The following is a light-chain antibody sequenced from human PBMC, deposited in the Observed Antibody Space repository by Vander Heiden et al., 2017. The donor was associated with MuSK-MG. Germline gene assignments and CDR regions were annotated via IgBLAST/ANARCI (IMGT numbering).Light chain of an antibody. CDR1: QNIRKY. CDR3: QQSYSTPNT. J-gene: IGKJ5*01. CDR2: TAS. V-gene: IGKV1-39*01. Sequence: DIQMTQSPSSLSASVGDRVTITCRASQNIRKYLNWYQQKPGKAPKLLIYTASNLQSGVPSRFSGSGSGTDFTLTISSLQPEDFATYYCQQSYSTPNTFGQGTQLDIK.